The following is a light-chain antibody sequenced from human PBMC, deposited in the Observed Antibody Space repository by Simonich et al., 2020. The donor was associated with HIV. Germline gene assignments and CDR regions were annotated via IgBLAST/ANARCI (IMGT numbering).Light chain of an antibody. V-gene: IGLV2-14*01. CDR2: DGS. J-gene: IGLJ2*01. CDR1: SSDVGGYNF. CDR3: SSYTSSSTLV. Sequence: QSALTQPASVSGSPGQSITISCTGTSSDVGGYNFVSWYQQHPGKSPNLMIYDGSKRPSGVSNRFSGSKSGNTASLTISGLQAEDEADYYCSSYTSSSTLVFVGGTKLTVL.